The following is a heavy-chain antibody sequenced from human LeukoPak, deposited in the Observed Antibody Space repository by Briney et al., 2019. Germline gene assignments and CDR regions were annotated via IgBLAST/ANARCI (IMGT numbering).Heavy chain of an antibody. J-gene: IGHJ6*03. Sequence: SETLSLTCTVSGYSISSGYYWSWIRQPAGKGLEWIGRIYTSGSTNYNPSLKSRVTMSVDTSKNQFSLKLSSVTAADTAVYYCAREGREIVVVSGYMDVWGKGTTVTVSS. CDR3: AREGREIVVVSGYMDV. CDR2: IYTSGST. CDR1: GYSISSGYY. D-gene: IGHD2-2*01. V-gene: IGHV4-4*07.